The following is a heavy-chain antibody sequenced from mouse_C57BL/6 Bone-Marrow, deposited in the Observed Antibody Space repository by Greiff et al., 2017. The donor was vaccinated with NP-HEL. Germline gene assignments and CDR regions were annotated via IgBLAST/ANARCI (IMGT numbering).Heavy chain of an antibody. V-gene: IGHV1-52*01. Sequence: QVQLQQPGAELVRPGSSVKLSCKASGYTFTSYWMHWVKQRPIQGLEWIGNIDPSDSETHYNQKFKDKATLTVDKSSSTAYMQLSSLTSEDSAVYYCARERPLYYDYDDYAMDYWGQGTSVTVSS. CDR2: IDPSDSET. D-gene: IGHD2-4*01. J-gene: IGHJ4*01. CDR1: GYTFTSYW. CDR3: ARERPLYYDYDDYAMDY.